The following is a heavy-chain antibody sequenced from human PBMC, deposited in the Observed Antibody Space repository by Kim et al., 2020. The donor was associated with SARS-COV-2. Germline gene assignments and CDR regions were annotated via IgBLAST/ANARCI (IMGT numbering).Heavy chain of an antibody. CDR3: ARGSRWRGYNFLRARYYFDY. CDR1: GYTFTSYD. D-gene: IGHD5-12*01. V-gene: IGHV1-8*01. Sequence: ASVKVSCKASGYTFTSYDINWVRQATGQGLEWMGWMNPNSGNTGYAQKFQGRVTMTRNTSISTAYMELSSLRSEDTAVYYCARGSRWRGYNFLRARYYFDYWGQGPLVTVSS. J-gene: IGHJ4*02. CDR2: MNPNSGNT.